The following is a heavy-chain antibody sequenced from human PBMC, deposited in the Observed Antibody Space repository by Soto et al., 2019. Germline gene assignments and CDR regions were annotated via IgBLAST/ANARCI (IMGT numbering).Heavy chain of an antibody. D-gene: IGHD2-21*01. CDR2: IYYSGST. CDR3: ARVIAISSCLGHPSCYYGLDV. Sequence: SETLSLTCAVSGDYISSRSYYRGWIRQTPGKGLEWIGSIYYSGSTYFNPSLNSRVTMSVDTSKRQFYLKLRSVTSADTAVYYCARVIAISSCLGHPSCYYGLDVWGQGTTVTVSS. J-gene: IGHJ6*02. CDR1: GDYISSRSYY. V-gene: IGHV4-39*01.